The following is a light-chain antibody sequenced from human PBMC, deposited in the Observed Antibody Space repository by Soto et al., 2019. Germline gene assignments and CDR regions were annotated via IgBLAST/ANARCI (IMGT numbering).Light chain of an antibody. V-gene: IGLV1-40*01. CDR1: RSNIGSGYD. CDR2: DNS. J-gene: IGLJ1*01. CDR3: QSYDSSLSGYV. Sequence: VLTQPPSVSGAPGQRVTISCTGSRSNIGSGYDVHWYQQLPGTAPKLLIYDNSNRPSGVPDRFSGSKSGTSASLAITGLQAEDEADYYCQSYDSSLSGYVFGTGTKVTVL.